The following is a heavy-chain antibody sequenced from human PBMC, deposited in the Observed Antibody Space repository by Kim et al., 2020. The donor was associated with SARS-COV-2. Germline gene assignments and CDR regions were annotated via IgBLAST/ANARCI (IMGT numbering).Heavy chain of an antibody. CDR2: IIPIFGTA. J-gene: IGHJ5*02. V-gene: IGHV1-69*13. CDR1: GGTFSSYA. D-gene: IGHD3-9*01. CDR3: ARDLLDILTGYNWFDP. Sequence: SVKVSCKASGGTFSSYAISWVRQAPGQGLEWMGGIIPIFGTANYAQKFQGRVTITADESTSTAYMELSSLRSEDTAVYYCARDLLDILTGYNWFDPWGQGTLVTVSS.